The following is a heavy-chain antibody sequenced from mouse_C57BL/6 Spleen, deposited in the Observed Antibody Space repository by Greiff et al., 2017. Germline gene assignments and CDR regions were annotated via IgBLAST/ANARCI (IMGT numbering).Heavy chain of an antibody. V-gene: IGHV1-42*01. D-gene: IGHD3-1*01. J-gene: IGHJ4*01. Sequence: VQLQQSGPELVKPGASVKISCKASGYSFTGYYMNWVKQSPEKSLEWIGEINPSTGGTTYNQKFKAKATLTVDKSSSTAYMQLKSLTSEDSAVYYCARRSPGHYYAMDYCGQGTSVTVSS. CDR3: ARRSPGHYYAMDY. CDR1: GYSFTGYY. CDR2: INPSTGGT.